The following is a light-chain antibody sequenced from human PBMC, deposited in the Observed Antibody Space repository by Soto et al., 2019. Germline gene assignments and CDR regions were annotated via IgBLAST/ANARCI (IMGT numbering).Light chain of an antibody. CDR2: DAS. V-gene: IGKV1-33*01. CDR1: QGISNY. Sequence: DIQMTQSPTSLSASVGDRVTITCRASQGISNYLAWYQQKPGKAPKLLIYDASNLETGVPSRFSGSGSGTDFTFTITSLQPEDIATYYCQQYDNLPTWTFGQGTRWIS. CDR3: QQYDNLPTWT. J-gene: IGKJ1*01.